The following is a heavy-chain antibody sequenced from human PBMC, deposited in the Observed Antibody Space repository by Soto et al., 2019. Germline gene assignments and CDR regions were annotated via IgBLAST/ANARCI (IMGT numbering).Heavy chain of an antibody. Sequence: PSETLSLTCAVYGGSFSGYYWSWIRQPPGKGLEWIGEINHSGSTNYNPSLKSRVTISVDTSKNQFSLKLSSVTAADTAVYYCARGRLYSSSWYDFDPWGQGTLVTVSS. CDR3: ARGRLYSSSWYDFDP. CDR2: INHSGST. CDR1: GGSFSGYY. J-gene: IGHJ5*02. V-gene: IGHV4-34*01. D-gene: IGHD6-13*01.